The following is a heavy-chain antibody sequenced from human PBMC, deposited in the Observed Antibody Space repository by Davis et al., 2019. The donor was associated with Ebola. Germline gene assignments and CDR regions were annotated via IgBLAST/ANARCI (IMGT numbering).Heavy chain of an antibody. D-gene: IGHD2-2*01. CDR3: AKDRASGYCSSTSCFFDY. Sequence: PGGSLRLSCAASGFTFSSYAMSWVRQAPGKGLEWVSSISNSVTSTYYADSVKGRFTISRDNSKNTLYLQLNSLRAEDTAVYYCAKDRASGYCSSTSCFFDYWGQGTLVTVSS. CDR2: ISNSVTST. CDR1: GFTFSSYA. V-gene: IGHV3-23*01. J-gene: IGHJ4*02.